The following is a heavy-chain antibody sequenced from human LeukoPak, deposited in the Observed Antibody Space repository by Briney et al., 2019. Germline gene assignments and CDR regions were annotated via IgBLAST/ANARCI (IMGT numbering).Heavy chain of an antibody. CDR1: GFTFSSYG. CDR3: ARERGSYYDYVWGSYPRPEYDY. CDR2: IHHDGSNK. V-gene: IGHV3-30*02. D-gene: IGHD3-16*02. J-gene: IGHJ4*02. Sequence: PGGSLRLSCAASGFTFSSYGMHWVRQAPGKGLDWVAFIHHDGSNKYYADSVRGRFTISRDNSKNTLYLQMNSLRAEDTAVYYCARERGSYYDYVWGSYPRPEYDYWGQGTLVTVSS.